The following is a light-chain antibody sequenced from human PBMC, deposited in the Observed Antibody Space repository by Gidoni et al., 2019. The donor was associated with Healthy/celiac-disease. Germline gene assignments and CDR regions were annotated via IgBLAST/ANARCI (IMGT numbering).Light chain of an antibody. Sequence: QSALTQPPSASGSPGQSVPISCTGTSSDVAGYNYVSWYQQHPGKAPNLMIYEVSKRPSGVPDRFSGSKSGNTASLTVSGLQAEDEADYYCSSYAGSNNLVFGGGTKLTVL. CDR2: EVS. V-gene: IGLV2-8*01. J-gene: IGLJ2*01. CDR3: SSYAGSNNLV. CDR1: SSDVAGYNY.